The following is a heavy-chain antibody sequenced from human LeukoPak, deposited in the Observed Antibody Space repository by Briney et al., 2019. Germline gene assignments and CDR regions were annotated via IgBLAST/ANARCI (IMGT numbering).Heavy chain of an antibody. Sequence: ASVKVSCKPSGYTFTSYDINWVRQATGQGLEWMGWMNPNSGNTGYAQKFQGRVTMTRNTSISTAYMELSSLRSEDTAVYYCARGRSPFTMVRVVFDYWGQGTLVTVSS. D-gene: IGHD3-10*01. CDR3: ARGRSPFTMVRVVFDY. V-gene: IGHV1-8*01. CDR2: MNPNSGNT. CDR1: GYTFTSYD. J-gene: IGHJ4*02.